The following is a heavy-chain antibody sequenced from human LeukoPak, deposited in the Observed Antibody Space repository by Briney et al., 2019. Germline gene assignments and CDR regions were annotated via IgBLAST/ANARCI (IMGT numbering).Heavy chain of an antibody. J-gene: IGHJ4*02. V-gene: IGHV3-23*01. CDR2: ISGSGGST. Sequence: AGGSLRLSCAGSGFTFSSYAMSWVRQAAGKGLAWVWAISGSGGSTYYADSVKGRFTISRDNSKNTLYLQMNSLRAEDTAVYYCAKTHICGLLIYLAYWDQGRFVTVSS. CDR1: GFTFSSYA. CDR3: AKTHICGLLIYLAY. D-gene: IGHD3/OR15-3a*01.